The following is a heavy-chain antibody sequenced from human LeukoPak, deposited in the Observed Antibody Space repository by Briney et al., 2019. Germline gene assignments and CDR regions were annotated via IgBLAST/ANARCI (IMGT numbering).Heavy chain of an antibody. J-gene: IGHJ4*02. CDR2: IFYSGST. D-gene: IGHD3-3*01. CDR3: ARAGLPRTIFGVVIDFDY. Sequence: PSETLSLTCTVSSGSISTSNYYCGWGRQPPGKALEWIGNIFYSGSTYYSPSLKSRVTISVDQSKNQFSLKLSSVPDADTAVYYCARAGLPRTIFGVVIDFDYWGQGTLVTVSS. V-gene: IGHV4-39*07. CDR1: SGSISTSNYY.